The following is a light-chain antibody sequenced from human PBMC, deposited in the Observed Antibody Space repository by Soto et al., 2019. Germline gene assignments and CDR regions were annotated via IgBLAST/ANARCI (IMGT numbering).Light chain of an antibody. CDR3: QVWDSSTWV. CDR1: NIGSKN. Sequence: SYELTQPFSVSVALGQTARITCGGNNIGSKNVHWYQQKPGQAPVLVIYRDSNRPSGIPERFSGSNPGNTATLTISRAQAGDGADYYCQVWDSSTWVFGGGTKLTVL. J-gene: IGLJ3*02. CDR2: RDS. V-gene: IGLV3-9*01.